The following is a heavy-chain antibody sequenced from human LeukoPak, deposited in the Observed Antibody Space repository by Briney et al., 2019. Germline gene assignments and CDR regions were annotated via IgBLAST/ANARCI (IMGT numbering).Heavy chain of an antibody. J-gene: IGHJ4*02. Sequence: ASVKVSCKASGGTFSSYAISWVRQAPGQGLEWMGRIIPIFGTANYAQKFQGRVTITTDESTSTAYMELSSLGSEDTAVYYCASSAPLAVAADWGQGTLVTVSS. CDR2: IIPIFGTA. V-gene: IGHV1-69*05. CDR1: GGTFSSYA. CDR3: ASSAPLAVAAD. D-gene: IGHD6-19*01.